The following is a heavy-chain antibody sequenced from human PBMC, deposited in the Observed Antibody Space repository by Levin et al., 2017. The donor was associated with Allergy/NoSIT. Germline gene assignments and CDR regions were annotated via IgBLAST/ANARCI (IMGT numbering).Heavy chain of an antibody. CDR3: ARLGSGWYFDY. V-gene: IGHV4-39*01. D-gene: IGHD6-19*01. CDR2: IYYSGST. J-gene: IGHJ4*02. Sequence: SQTLSLPCPVSGGSIRSSSYYWGWLRQPPGQGLEWIGSIYYSGSTYYNPSLKSRVTISVDTSKNQFSLKLSSVTAADTAVYYCARLGSGWYFDYWGQGTLVTVSS. CDR1: GGSIRSSSYY.